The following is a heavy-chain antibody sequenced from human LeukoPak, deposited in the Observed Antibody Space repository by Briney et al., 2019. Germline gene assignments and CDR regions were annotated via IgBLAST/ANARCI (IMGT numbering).Heavy chain of an antibody. CDR1: GSTFTNYG. Sequence: GGSLRLSCAASGSTFTNYGTHWVRQDTGEGLEWVSAIGIAGDTYYADSVKGRLTISRGNAENSLYLQMNSLRAGDTDVYYCAITRVRGGMDVWGRGTTVTVSS. CDR3: AITRVRGGMDV. CDR2: IGIAGDT. V-gene: IGHV3-13*01. D-gene: IGHD1-14*01. J-gene: IGHJ6*01.